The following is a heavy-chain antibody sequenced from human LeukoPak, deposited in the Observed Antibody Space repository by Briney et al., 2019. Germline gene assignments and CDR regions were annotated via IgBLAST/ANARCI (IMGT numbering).Heavy chain of an antibody. J-gene: IGHJ4*02. CDR2: ISSSSSYI. CDR1: GFTFSSYS. Sequence: GGPLRLSCAASGFTFSSYSMNWVRQAPGKGLEWVSSISSSSSYIYYADSVKGRFTISRDNAKNSLYLQMNSLRAEDTAVYYCARDLIDRGPLDYWGQGTLVTVSS. CDR3: ARDLIDRGPLDY. D-gene: IGHD3-16*02. V-gene: IGHV3-21*01.